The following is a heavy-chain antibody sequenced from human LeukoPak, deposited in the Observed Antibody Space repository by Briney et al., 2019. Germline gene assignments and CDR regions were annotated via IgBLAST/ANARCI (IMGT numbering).Heavy chain of an antibody. D-gene: IGHD3-16*02. CDR2: INPDGSES. CDR3: ATFVGTVSGSYTVPGGLLV. V-gene: IGHV3-7*01. CDR1: EFEPTYFW. J-gene: IGHJ6*04. Sequence: QPGGSLRLSCVALEFEPTYFWMTWVRRAPGKGLEWVANINPDGSESFYLDSVRGRFTIPRDNAKKSLYLQMNSLRAEDTAVYYCATFVGTVSGSYTVPGGLLVWGKGTTVSVSS.